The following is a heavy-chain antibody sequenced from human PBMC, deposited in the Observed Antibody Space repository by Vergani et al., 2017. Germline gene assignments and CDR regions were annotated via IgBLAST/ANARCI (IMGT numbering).Heavy chain of an antibody. D-gene: IGHD3-22*01. CDR3: ARLYGRDSSGSKYFDY. Sequence: EVELVQSGPEMRTPGESLKISCKGSEYSFGNYWIGWVRQMPGKGLEWMGIIYPADSDTRYSPSFQGQVTISADKSISTAFLQWDSLKASDTALYYCARLYGRDSSGSKYFDYWGQGTLVTVSS. J-gene: IGHJ4*02. CDR1: EYSFGNYW. V-gene: IGHV5-51*03. CDR2: IYPADSDT.